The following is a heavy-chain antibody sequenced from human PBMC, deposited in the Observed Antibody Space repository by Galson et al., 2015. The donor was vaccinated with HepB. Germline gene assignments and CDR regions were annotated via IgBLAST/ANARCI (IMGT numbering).Heavy chain of an antibody. CDR3: ARRAGDSSGWYQYYFDY. D-gene: IGHD6-19*01. Sequence: SLRLSCAASGFTVSSNYMSWVRQAPGKGLEWVSVIYSSGTTYYAEFVKGRFIISRDNSKNTMYIQMNSLRAEDTAVYYCARRAGDSSGWYQYYFDYWGQGTLVTVSS. V-gene: IGHV3-66*01. J-gene: IGHJ4*02. CDR1: GFTVSSNY. CDR2: IYSSGTT.